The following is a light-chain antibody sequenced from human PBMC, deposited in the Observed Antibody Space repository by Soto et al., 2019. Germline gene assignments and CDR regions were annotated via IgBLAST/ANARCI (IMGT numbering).Light chain of an antibody. CDR3: QQYGSSPPWT. CDR1: QSVSSSY. V-gene: IGKV3-20*01. Sequence: EIVLTQSPGTLSLSPGERATLSCRASQSVSSSYLAGYQQKPGQAPRLLIYGASSRATGIPDRFSGSGSGTDFTLTISRLEPEDCAVYYCQQYGSSPPWTFGQGTKVEIK. J-gene: IGKJ1*01. CDR2: GAS.